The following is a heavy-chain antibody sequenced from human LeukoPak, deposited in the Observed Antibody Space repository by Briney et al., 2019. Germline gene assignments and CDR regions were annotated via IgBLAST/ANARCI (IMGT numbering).Heavy chain of an antibody. CDR1: GGSISSSSFC. Sequence: SETLSLTCSVSGGSISSSSFCWGWIRQPPGKGLEWIGSIYHSGSTDYNPSLKSRVTISVDTSKNQFSLKLRSVTAADTAVYYCASQQQLVLLDWFDPWGQGTLVTVSS. CDR3: ASQQQLVLLDWFDP. CDR2: IYHSGST. D-gene: IGHD6-13*01. V-gene: IGHV4-39*07. J-gene: IGHJ5*02.